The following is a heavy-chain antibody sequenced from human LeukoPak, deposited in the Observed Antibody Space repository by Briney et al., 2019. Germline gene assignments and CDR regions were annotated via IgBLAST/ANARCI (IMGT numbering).Heavy chain of an antibody. D-gene: IGHD4-17*01. CDR3: ARGGDYGDLRYFDY. J-gene: IGHJ4*02. CDR1: GGSISSGGNY. V-gene: IGHV4-61*08. Sequence: PSETLSLTCTVSGGSISSGGNYWSWIRQHPGKGLEWIGYIYYRGSTNYNPSLKSRVTFSVDTSKNQFSLKLNSVTAADTAVYYCARGGDYGDLRYFDYWGQGTLVTVSS. CDR2: IYYRGST.